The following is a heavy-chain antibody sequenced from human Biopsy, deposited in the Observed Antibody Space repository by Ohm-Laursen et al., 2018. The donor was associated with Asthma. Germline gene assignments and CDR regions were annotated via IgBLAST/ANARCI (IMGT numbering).Heavy chain of an antibody. CDR3: ARAVDYSHYYGIDV. Sequence: ASATVSCKTSGYTFNSAGITWVRPAPGQGLEWMGWISVYNGNTKVAQKLQDRVTMITDTSTSTAYMELRSLRSDDTAVYFCARAVDYSHYYGIDVWGQGTTVTVS. V-gene: IGHV1-18*01. D-gene: IGHD3-10*01. J-gene: IGHJ6*02. CDR2: ISVYNGNT. CDR1: GYTFNSAG.